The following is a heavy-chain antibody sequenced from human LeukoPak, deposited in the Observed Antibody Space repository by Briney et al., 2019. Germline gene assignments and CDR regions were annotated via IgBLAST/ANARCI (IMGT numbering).Heavy chain of an antibody. CDR3: AREYYYGSGSYPDAFDI. J-gene: IGHJ3*02. Sequence: GESLKISCKGSGYSFTSYWIGWVRQMPGKGLEWMGIIYPGDSDTRYSPSFQGQVTISADKSISTAYLQWSSLKASDTAMYYCAREYYYGSGSYPDAFDIWGQETMVTVSS. D-gene: IGHD3-10*01. CDR2: IYPGDSDT. V-gene: IGHV5-51*01. CDR1: GYSFTSYW.